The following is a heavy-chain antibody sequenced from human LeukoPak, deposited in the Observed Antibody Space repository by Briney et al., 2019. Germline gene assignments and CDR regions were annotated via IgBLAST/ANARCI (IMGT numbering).Heavy chain of an antibody. J-gene: IGHJ4*02. D-gene: IGHD5-18*01. Sequence: PSETLSLTCTVSGGSISSSSYYWGWIRQPPGKGLEWIGSIYYSGSTYYNPSLKSRVTISVDTSKNQFSLKLSSVTAADTAVYYCARGGLWLRRPYYFDYWGQGTLVTVSS. CDR2: IYYSGST. CDR3: ARGGLWLRRPYYFDY. CDR1: GGSISSSSYY. V-gene: IGHV4-39*07.